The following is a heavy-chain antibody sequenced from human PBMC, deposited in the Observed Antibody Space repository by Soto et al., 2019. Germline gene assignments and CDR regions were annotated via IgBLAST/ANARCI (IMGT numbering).Heavy chain of an antibody. Sequence: QITLKESGPTLVKPTQTLTLTCTFSGFSLSTSGVGVGWIRQPPGKALEWLALIYWDDDKRYSPSLKSRLTITKDTSKNQVVLTMTNMDPVDTATDYCAHSEDYYGSGSYGPNFDYWGQGTLVTVSS. CDR3: AHSEDYYGSGSYGPNFDY. CDR2: IYWDDDK. J-gene: IGHJ4*02. CDR1: GFSLSTSGVG. V-gene: IGHV2-5*02. D-gene: IGHD3-10*01.